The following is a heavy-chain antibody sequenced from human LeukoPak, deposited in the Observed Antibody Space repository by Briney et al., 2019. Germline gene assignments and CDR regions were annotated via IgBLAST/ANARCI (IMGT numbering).Heavy chain of an antibody. CDR3: ARTVVVPAAMDFDL. D-gene: IGHD2-2*01. CDR2: INHSGST. CDR1: GGSFSGYY. V-gene: IGHV4-34*01. Sequence: PSETLSLTCAVYGGSFSGYYWSWIRQPPGKGLEWIGEINHSGSTNYNPSLKSRVTISVDTSKNQFSLKLSSVTAADTAVYYCARTVVVPAAMDFDLWGRGTLVTVSS. J-gene: IGHJ2*01.